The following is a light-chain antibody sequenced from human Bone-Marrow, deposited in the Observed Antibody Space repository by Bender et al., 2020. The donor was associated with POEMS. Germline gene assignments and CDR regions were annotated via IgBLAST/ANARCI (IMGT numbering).Light chain of an antibody. Sequence: QSVLTQPPSASGTPGQRVTISCSGSSSKFGSYPVNWYQQLPGAAPKLVIFNNSQRPSGVPDRFSGSNSGTSASLAISGLRADDEADFYCATWGDNLNGWVFGGGTKLTVL. J-gene: IGLJ3*02. V-gene: IGLV1-44*01. CDR3: ATWGDNLNGWV. CDR2: NNS. CDR1: SSKFGSYP.